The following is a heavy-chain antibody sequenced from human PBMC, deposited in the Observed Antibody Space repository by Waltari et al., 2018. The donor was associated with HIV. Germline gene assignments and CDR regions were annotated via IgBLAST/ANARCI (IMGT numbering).Heavy chain of an antibody. Sequence: QVQLVESGGGVVQPGTSLRLSCAASGFPFSNHGMHWVRQAPGQGLDWVAVIWYDESNKDYGDSVKGRFTISRDNSKNMLFLQMNSLRDEDTAVYYCAKWGVEFCSNGGCYMYGMDVWGQGTTVTVSS. V-gene: IGHV3-33*08. CDR2: IWYDESNK. D-gene: IGHD2-8*01. CDR3: AKWGVEFCSNGGCYMYGMDV. J-gene: IGHJ6*02. CDR1: GFPFSNHG.